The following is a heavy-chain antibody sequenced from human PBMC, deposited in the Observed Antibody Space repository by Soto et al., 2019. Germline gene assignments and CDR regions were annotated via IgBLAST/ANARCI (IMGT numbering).Heavy chain of an antibody. V-gene: IGHV3-33*01. Sequence: GGSLRLSCAASGFTFSSYGMHWVRQAPGKGLEWVAVIWYDGSNKYYADSVKGRFTISRDNSKNTLYLQMNSLRAEDTAVYYCARVYSSSVPSLYYFDYWGQGTLVTVSS. D-gene: IGHD6-6*01. CDR3: ARVYSSSVPSLYYFDY. CDR1: GFTFSSYG. J-gene: IGHJ4*02. CDR2: IWYDGSNK.